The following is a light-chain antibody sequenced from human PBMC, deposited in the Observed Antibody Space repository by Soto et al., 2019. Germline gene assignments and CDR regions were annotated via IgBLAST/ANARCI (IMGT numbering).Light chain of an antibody. Sequence: DIQMTQSPSTLSASVGDRVTITCRASQSISNCLAWYQQKPGNAPKLLIYKASTLESGVPSRFSGSGSGTDFTLTISSLQPDDFATYYCQQYNVYSWTFGQGTKVEVK. V-gene: IGKV1-5*03. CDR2: KAS. CDR3: QQYNVYSWT. J-gene: IGKJ1*01. CDR1: QSISNC.